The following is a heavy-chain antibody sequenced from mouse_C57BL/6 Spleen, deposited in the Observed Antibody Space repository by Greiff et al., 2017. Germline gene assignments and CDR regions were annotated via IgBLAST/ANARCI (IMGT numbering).Heavy chain of an antibody. CDR1: GYAFSSYW. CDR2: IYPGDGDT. V-gene: IGHV1-80*01. J-gene: IGHJ4*01. D-gene: IGHD1-1*01. Sequence: QVQLQQSGAELVKPGASVKISCKASGYAFSSYWMNWVKQRPGKGLEWIGQIYPGDGDTNYNGKFKGKATLTADKSSSTAYMQLSSLTSEDSAVYFCARSITTVVATRDAMDYWGQGTSVTVSS. CDR3: ARSITTVVATRDAMDY.